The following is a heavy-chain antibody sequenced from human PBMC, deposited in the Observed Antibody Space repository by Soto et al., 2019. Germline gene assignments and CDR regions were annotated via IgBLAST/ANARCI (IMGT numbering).Heavy chain of an antibody. CDR2: ISAYNGNT. V-gene: IGHV1-18*01. D-gene: IGHD2-2*01. CDR3: ARDPSDIVVVPAAIALVGVDY. J-gene: IGHJ4*02. CDR1: GYTFTSYG. Sequence: ASVKVSCKASGYTFTSYGISWVRQAPGQGLEWMGWISAYNGNTNYAQKLQGRVTMTTDTSTSTAYMELRSLRSDDTAVYYCARDPSDIVVVPAAIALVGVDYWGQGTLVTVSS.